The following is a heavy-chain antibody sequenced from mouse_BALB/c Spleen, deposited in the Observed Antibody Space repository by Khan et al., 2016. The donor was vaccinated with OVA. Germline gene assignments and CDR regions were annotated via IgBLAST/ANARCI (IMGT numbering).Heavy chain of an antibody. CDR1: GYTFTDYN. Sequence: VQLKQSGPELVKPGASVKISCKASGYTFTDYNMHWVKQSHGKSLEWIGYIYPYNGGTGYNQKFTSKATLTVDNSSSTAYMELRSLTSEDSAVYYWARSGNYDYDRFAYWGQGTLVTVSA. CDR2: IYPYNGGT. CDR3: ARSGNYDYDRFAY. D-gene: IGHD2-4*01. J-gene: IGHJ3*01. V-gene: IGHV1S29*02.